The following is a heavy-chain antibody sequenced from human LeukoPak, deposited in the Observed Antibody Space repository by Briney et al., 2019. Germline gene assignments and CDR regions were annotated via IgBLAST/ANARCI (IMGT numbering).Heavy chain of an antibody. CDR3: ARDAGAAAGNLPTRYFDL. Sequence: SETLSLTCTVSSGSITSSIYYWSWIRQPPGKGLEWIGYIYHSGSTYYNPSLKSRVTISVDRSKNQFSLKLSSVTAADTAVYYCARDAGAAAGNLPTRYFDLWGRGTLVTVSS. D-gene: IGHD6-13*01. CDR2: IYHSGST. V-gene: IGHV4-30-2*01. CDR1: SGSITSSIYY. J-gene: IGHJ2*01.